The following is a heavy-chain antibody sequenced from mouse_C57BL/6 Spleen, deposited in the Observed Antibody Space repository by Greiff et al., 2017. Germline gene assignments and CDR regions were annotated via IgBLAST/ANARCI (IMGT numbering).Heavy chain of an antibody. CDR3: ARQGDFDY. CDR2: IDPSDSYT. J-gene: IGHJ2*01. V-gene: IGHV1-69*01. CDR1: GYTFTSYW. Sequence: VQLQQSGAELVMPGASVKLSCKASGYTFTSYWMHWVKQRPGQGLEWIGEIDPSDSYTNYNQKFKGKSTLTVDKSSSTAYMQLSSLTSEDSAVYYCARQGDFDYWGQGTTLTVSS.